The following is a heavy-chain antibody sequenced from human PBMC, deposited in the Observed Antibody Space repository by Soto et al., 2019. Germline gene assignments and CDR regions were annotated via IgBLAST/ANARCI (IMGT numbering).Heavy chain of an antibody. CDR1: GFTLSSYG. Sequence: EVQLVESGGGLVKPGGSLRLSCAASGFTLSSYGMNWVRQAPGKGLEWVSSISSSTSSIYYADSGKGRFTISRDNDKNSLYLQMNSLRAENTAVYYCARKLGYCSGGSCYEKDYFDYWGQGTLVTFSS. V-gene: IGHV3-21*01. J-gene: IGHJ4*02. D-gene: IGHD2-15*01. CDR2: ISSSTSSI. CDR3: ARKLGYCSGGSCYEKDYFDY.